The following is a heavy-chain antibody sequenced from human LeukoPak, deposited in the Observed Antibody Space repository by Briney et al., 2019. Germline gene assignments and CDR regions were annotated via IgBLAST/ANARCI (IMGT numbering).Heavy chain of an antibody. J-gene: IGHJ4*02. V-gene: IGHV3-11*04. D-gene: IGHD6-6*01. Sequence: GGSLRLSCAASGFTFSDYYMSWIRQAPGKGLEWVSYISSSGSTIYYADSAKGRFTISRDNAKNSLYLQMNSLRAEDTAVYYCARGGSRYSSSSDFDYWGQGTLVTVSS. CDR2: ISSSGSTI. CDR3: ARGGSRYSSSSDFDY. CDR1: GFTFSDYY.